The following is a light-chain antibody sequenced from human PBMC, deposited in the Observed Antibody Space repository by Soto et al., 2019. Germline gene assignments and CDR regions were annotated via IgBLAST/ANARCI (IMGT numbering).Light chain of an antibody. V-gene: IGKV3-11*01. CDR3: QQRSNWPPRT. CDR1: QSVSSY. CDR2: DAS. Sequence: EIVLTQSPATLSFSPGERATLSCRASQSVSSYLAWYQQKPGQAPRLLIYDASNRATGIPARFSGSGSGTDVTLTISSLEPEDFAVYYCQQRSNWPPRTFGGGTKVEIK. J-gene: IGKJ4*01.